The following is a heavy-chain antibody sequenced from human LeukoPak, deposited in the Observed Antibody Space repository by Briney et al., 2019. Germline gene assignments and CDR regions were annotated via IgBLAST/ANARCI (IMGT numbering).Heavy chain of an antibody. D-gene: IGHD2-2*01. CDR2: FDPEDGET. Sequence: GASVKVSCKVSGYTLTELSMHWVRQAPGKGLEWMGGFDPEDGETIYAQKFQGRVTMTEDTSTDTAYMELSSLRSEDTAVYYCATGPLVVPAAMEFGYYYYMDVWGKGTTVTVSS. CDR3: ATGPLVVPAAMEFGYYYYMDV. J-gene: IGHJ6*03. CDR1: GYTLTELS. V-gene: IGHV1-24*01.